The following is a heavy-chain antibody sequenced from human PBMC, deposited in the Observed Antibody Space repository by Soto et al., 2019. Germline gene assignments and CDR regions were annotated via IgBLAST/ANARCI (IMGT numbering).Heavy chain of an antibody. V-gene: IGHV3-15*07. CDR1: GFTVSNAW. J-gene: IGHJ5*02. Sequence: GGSLRLSCAAFGFTVSNAWMNWVRQSPGKGPEWVGRIKSNSDGGTADYAAPVKGRFIIFREDSKNTLFLQMNSLKIEDTGVYYCSTDKECSGTSCYRWGQGTLVTVSS. CDR2: IKSNSDGGTA. CDR3: STDKECSGTSCYR. D-gene: IGHD2-15*01.